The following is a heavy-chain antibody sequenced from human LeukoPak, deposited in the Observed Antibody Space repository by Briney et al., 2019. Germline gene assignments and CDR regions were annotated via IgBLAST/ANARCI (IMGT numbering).Heavy chain of an antibody. V-gene: IGHV4-39*01. CDR3: ARHRIVVVTGVRDAFDI. D-gene: IGHD2-21*02. CDR1: GGSISSSSYY. Sequence: PSETLSLTCTVSGGSISSSSYYWGWIRQPPGKGLEGIGSIYYSGSTYYNPSLKSRVTISVDTSKNQFSLKLSSVTAADTAVYYCARHRIVVVTGVRDAFDIWGQGTMVTVSS. CDR2: IYYSGST. J-gene: IGHJ3*02.